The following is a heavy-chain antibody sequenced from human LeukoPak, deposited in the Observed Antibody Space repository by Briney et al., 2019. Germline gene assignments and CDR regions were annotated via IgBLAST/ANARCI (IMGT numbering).Heavy chain of an antibody. CDR1: GGSISSGGYY. CDR2: IYHSGST. J-gene: IGHJ4*02. D-gene: IGHD3-22*01. Sequence: SETLSLTCTVSGGSISSGGYYWSWIRQPPGKGLEWIGYIYHSGSTYYNPSLKSRVTISVDRSKNQFSLKLSSVTAADTAVYYCARVKPTYYYDSSGYSFDYWGQGTLVTVSS. CDR3: ARVKPTYYYDSSGYSFDY. V-gene: IGHV4-30-2*01.